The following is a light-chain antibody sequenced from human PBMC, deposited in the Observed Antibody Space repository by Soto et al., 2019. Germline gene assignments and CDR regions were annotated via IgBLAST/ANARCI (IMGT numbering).Light chain of an antibody. J-gene: IGLJ2*01. CDR3: CSYAGSYPVV. CDR1: SSDIGAYNY. V-gene: IGLV2-11*01. Sequence: QSVLTQPRSVSGSPGQSVTISCTGTSSDIGAYNYVSWYQHYPGKAPKLMINDVSNRPSGVPDRFSGSKSGNTASLTISGLQAEGEADYYCCSYAGSYPVVFGGGTKLTVL. CDR2: DVS.